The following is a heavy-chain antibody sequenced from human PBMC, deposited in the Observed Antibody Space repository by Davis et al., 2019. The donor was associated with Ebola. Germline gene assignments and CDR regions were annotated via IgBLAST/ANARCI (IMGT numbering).Heavy chain of an antibody. Sequence: SQTLSLTCAISGDSVSSNSAAWNLIRQSPSRGLEWLGRTYYRSKWYNDYAVSVKSRITINPDTSKNQFSLQLNSVTPEDTAVYYCAREGRYGDYTFDYWGQGTLVTVSS. V-gene: IGHV6-1*01. CDR2: TYYRSKWYN. CDR1: GDSVSSNSAA. J-gene: IGHJ4*02. D-gene: IGHD4-17*01. CDR3: AREGRYGDYTFDY.